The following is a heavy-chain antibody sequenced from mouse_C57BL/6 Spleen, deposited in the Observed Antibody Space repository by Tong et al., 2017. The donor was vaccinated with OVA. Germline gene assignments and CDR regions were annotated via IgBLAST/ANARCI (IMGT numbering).Heavy chain of an antibody. D-gene: IGHD4-1*01. CDR1: GYSFTGYY. Sequence: LVKTGASVKISCKASGYSFTGYYMHWVKQSHGKSLEWIGYISCYNGATSYNQKFKGKATFTVDTSSSPASMQFNSLTSEDSAVYYCARGRTGTAWFAYWGQGTLVTVSA. CDR3: ARGRTGTAWFAY. CDR2: ISCYNGAT. V-gene: IGHV1S34*01. J-gene: IGHJ3*01.